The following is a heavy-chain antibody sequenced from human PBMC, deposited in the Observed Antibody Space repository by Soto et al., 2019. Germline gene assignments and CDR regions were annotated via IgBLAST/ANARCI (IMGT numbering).Heavy chain of an antibody. J-gene: IGHJ3*02. CDR2: IYYSGST. Sequence: SETLSLTCTVSGGSISSYYWSWIRQPPGKGLEWIGYIYYSGSTNYNPSLKSRVTISVDTSKNQFSLKLSSVTAADTAVYYCARVSVAAAGVAFDIWGQGTMVTVSS. V-gene: IGHV4-59*01. CDR3: ARVSVAAAGVAFDI. CDR1: GGSISSYY. D-gene: IGHD6-13*01.